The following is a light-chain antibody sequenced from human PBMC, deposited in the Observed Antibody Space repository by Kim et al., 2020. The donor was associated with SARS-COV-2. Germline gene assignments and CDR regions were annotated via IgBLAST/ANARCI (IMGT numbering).Light chain of an antibody. CDR3: LSYTGRFTYF. J-gene: IGLJ1*01. V-gene: IGLV2-14*03. CDR1: TSDVGAYNY. Sequence: QSALTQPASVSGSPGQSITISCTGTTSDVGAYNYVSWYQQHPGKAPKLIIYDVTYRPSGVSSRFSGSKYGNTASLTITGLQAEDEADYYCLSYTGRFTYFFGTTTKVTVL. CDR2: DVT.